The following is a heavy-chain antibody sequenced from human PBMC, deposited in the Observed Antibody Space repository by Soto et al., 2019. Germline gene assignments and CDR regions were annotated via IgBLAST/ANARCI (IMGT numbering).Heavy chain of an antibody. D-gene: IGHD4-17*01. CDR2: ISSSVSYT. J-gene: IGHJ4*02. CDR3: AKASGRVTKRFDS. Sequence: RLSCAASGFTFSDYYMTWIRQAPGKGLEWVSYISSSVSYTNYADSVKGRFTISRDNAKNSVYLQMNSLGAADTAVYYCAKASGRVTKRFDSWGQGTLVTVSS. CDR1: GFTFSDYY. V-gene: IGHV3-11*06.